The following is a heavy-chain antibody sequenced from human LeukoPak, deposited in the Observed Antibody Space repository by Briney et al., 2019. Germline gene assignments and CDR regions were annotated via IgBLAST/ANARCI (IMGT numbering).Heavy chain of an antibody. Sequence: GGSLRLSCAASGFTFSSYSMNWVRQAPGKGLEWVSSISSSSSYIYYADSVRGRFTISRDNAKNSLYLQMNSLRAEDTAVYYCARDFHYDYVWGSYRSRGPFDYWGQGTLVTVSS. V-gene: IGHV3-21*01. CDR1: GFTFSSYS. CDR3: ARDFHYDYVWGSYRSRGPFDY. J-gene: IGHJ4*02. CDR2: ISSSSSYI. D-gene: IGHD3-16*02.